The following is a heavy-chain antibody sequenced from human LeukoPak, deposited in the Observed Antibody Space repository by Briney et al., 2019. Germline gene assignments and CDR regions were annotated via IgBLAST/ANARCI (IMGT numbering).Heavy chain of an antibody. Sequence: ASVKVSCKASGYTFTSYYMHWVPQAPGQGLEWMGIINPSGGSTSYAQKFQGRVTMTRDTSTSTVYMELSSLRSEDTAVYYCARDWSGYGFDYWGQGTLVTVSS. CDR3: ARDWSGYGFDY. J-gene: IGHJ4*02. D-gene: IGHD5-12*01. CDR1: GYTFTSYY. CDR2: INPSGGST. V-gene: IGHV1-46*01.